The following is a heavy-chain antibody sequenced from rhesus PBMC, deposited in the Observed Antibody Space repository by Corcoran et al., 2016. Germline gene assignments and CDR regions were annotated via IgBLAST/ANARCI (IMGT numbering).Heavy chain of an antibody. Sequence: QVQLQESGPGLVKPSETLSLTCAVSNGSISSNYWSWIRQPPGKVLAWIGRISGSAGSTHSNPSLKSRVTISTDTSKNQFSPRLSSVTAADTAVYDCARGWGFGVVVITRFDVWGPGVLVTVSS. J-gene: IGHJ5-1*01. CDR3: ARGWGFGVVVITRFDV. CDR2: ISGSAGST. CDR1: NGSISSNY. V-gene: IGHV4-173*01. D-gene: IGHD3-16*01.